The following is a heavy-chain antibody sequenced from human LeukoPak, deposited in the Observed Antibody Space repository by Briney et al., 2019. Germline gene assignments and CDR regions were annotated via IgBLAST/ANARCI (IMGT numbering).Heavy chain of an antibody. CDR1: GFTFSSYA. CDR3: ARDDRSVAGHQFDY. D-gene: IGHD6-19*01. CDR2: INNSGGST. Sequence: GGSLRLSCAASGFTFSSYAMNWVRQAPGKGLAWVSGINNSGGSTYYADSVKGRFTISRDNAKNTLYLQMNSLRAEDTAVYYCARDDRSVAGHQFDYWGQGTLVTVSS. V-gene: IGHV3-23*01. J-gene: IGHJ4*02.